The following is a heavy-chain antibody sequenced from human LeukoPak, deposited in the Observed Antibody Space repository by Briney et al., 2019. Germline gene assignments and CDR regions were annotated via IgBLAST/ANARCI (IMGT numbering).Heavy chain of an antibody. J-gene: IGHJ4*02. CDR3: ARGRGYSSSWGGFYFDY. Sequence: SETLSLTCTVSGGSISSYYWSWIRQLPGKGLEWIGYIYYSGSTNYNPSLKSRVTISVDTSKNQFSLKLSSVTAADTAVYYCARGRGYSSSWGGFYFDYWGQGTLVTVSS. CDR1: GGSISSYY. D-gene: IGHD6-13*01. V-gene: IGHV4-59*01. CDR2: IYYSGST.